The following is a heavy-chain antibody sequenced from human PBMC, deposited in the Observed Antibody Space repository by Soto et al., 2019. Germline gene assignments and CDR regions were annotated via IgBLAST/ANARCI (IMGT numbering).Heavy chain of an antibody. D-gene: IGHD3-22*01. J-gene: IGHJ3*02. V-gene: IGHV3-33*01. CDR2: IWYDGSNK. Sequence: QVQLVESGGGVVQPGRSLRLSCAASGFTFSSYGMHWVRQAPGKGLEWVAVIWYDGSNKYYADSVKGRFTISRDNSKNTLYLQMNSLRAEDTAVYYCARDSSGYYYRVGAFDNWGQGTMVTVSS. CDR1: GFTFSSYG. CDR3: ARDSSGYYYRVGAFDN.